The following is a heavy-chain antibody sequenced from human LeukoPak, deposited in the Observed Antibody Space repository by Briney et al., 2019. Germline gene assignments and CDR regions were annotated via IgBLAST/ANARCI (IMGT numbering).Heavy chain of an antibody. D-gene: IGHD3-9*01. V-gene: IGHV4-30-4*01. CDR3: ARFDGVRLGY. J-gene: IGHJ4*02. Sequence: NPSETLSLTCTVSNDSISSGDYYWNWIRQPPGKGLEWIGYIFHRGGTSYNPSLKSRILFSVDTSQNQFSLKLSSVTAADTAVYYCARFDGVRLGYWGQGTLVTVSS. CDR1: NDSISSGDYY. CDR2: IFHRGGT.